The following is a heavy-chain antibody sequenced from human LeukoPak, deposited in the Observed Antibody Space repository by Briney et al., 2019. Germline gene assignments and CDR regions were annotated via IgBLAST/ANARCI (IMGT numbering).Heavy chain of an antibody. CDR2: IKQDGSEK. CDR3: ATSAADDYYYYYYMDV. J-gene: IGHJ6*03. CDR1: GFTFSSYW. V-gene: IGHV3-7*01. Sequence: PGGSLRLSCAASGFTFSSYWMSWVRQAPGKGLEWVANIKQDGSEKYYVDSVKGRFTISRDNAKNSLYLQMNSLRAEDTAVYYCATSAADDYYYYYYMDVWGKGTTVTVSS. D-gene: IGHD6-13*01.